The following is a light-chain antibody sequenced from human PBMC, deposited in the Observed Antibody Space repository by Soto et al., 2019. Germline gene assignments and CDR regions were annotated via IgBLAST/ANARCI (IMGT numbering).Light chain of an antibody. V-gene: IGKV3-20*01. Sequence: EIVLTQSPATLSLSPGERSTLSCRASQSVSSYLAWYQQKPGQATRLLIYGASSRATGIPDRLSGSGSGTDFTLTIRRLEPEDFAVYYCQQYGSSYPWTFGQGTKVDIK. CDR2: GAS. CDR1: QSVSSY. CDR3: QQYGSSYPWT. J-gene: IGKJ1*01.